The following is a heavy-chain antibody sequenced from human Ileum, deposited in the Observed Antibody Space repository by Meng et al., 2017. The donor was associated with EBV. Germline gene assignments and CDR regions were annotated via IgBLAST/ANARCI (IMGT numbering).Heavy chain of an antibody. D-gene: IGHD3-10*01. CDR3: ARTYYGSYGFDY. V-gene: IGHV1-18*01. J-gene: IGHJ4*02. Sequence: QVQAVQAVAEGSETGDSVKVSCKASCYRVTAFGISWVRQAPGEGPEWMGWITTYNGDTKYAQKFQGRVTMTRETSTNTAYMELTSLRSDDTAVYYCARTYYGSYGFDYWGQGTLVTVSS. CDR2: ITTYNGDT. CDR1: CYRVTAFG.